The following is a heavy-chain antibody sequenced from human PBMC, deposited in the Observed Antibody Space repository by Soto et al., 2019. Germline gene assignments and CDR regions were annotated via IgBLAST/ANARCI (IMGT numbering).Heavy chain of an antibody. J-gene: IGHJ6*02. CDR3: ARDNGRPQLGGNYYYITDV. CDR1: GGTFRSYA. CDR2: IIPLFSTP. D-gene: IGHD3-3*01. V-gene: IGHV1-69*12. Sequence: QVQLVQSGAEVKEPGSSVKISCQASGGTFRSYAFSWVRQAPRQGLEWMGGIIPLFSTPDYAQKFQGRVTITADESTSTAYMELSSLRSEDTAIYYCARDNGRPQLGGNYYYITDVWGQGTTITVSS.